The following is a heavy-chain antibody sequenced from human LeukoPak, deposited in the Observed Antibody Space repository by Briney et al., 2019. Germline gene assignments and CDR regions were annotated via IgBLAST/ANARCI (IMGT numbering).Heavy chain of an antibody. CDR1: GFTFSSA. V-gene: IGHV3-23*01. D-gene: IGHD3-3*01. J-gene: IGHJ4*02. Sequence: GGSLRLSCAASGFTFSSAWMTWVRQAPGKGLEWVSAISGSGGSTYYADSVKGRFTISRDNSKNTLYLQMNSLRAEDTAVYYCAKEDDFWSGYAYYFDYWGQGTLVTVSS. CDR3: AKEDDFWSGYAYYFDY. CDR2: ISGSGGST.